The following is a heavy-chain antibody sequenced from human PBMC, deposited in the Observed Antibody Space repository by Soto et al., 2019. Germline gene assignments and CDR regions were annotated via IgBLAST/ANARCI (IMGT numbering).Heavy chain of an antibody. CDR2: IYYSGST. Sequence: QVQLQESGPGLVKPSQTLSLTCTVSGGSISSGDYYWSWIRQPPGKGLEWIGYIYYSGSTYYNPSLKSRVTISVDTSKNQFSLKLSSVTAADTAVYSRARERPDGARLDPWGQGTLVTVSS. V-gene: IGHV4-30-4*01. CDR3: ARERPDGARLDP. D-gene: IGHD6-6*01. CDR1: GGSISSGDYY. J-gene: IGHJ5*02.